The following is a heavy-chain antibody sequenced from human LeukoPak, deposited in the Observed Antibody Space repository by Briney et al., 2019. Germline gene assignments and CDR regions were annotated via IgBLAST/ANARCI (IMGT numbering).Heavy chain of an antibody. D-gene: IGHD5-18*01. CDR3: ARDAVDTANAV. V-gene: IGHV3-74*01. J-gene: IGHJ6*02. CDR1: GFTFTTYW. CDR2: INSDGSIT. Sequence: GGSLRLSCAASGFTFTTYWMHWVRQAPGKGLVWVSHINSDGSITSYADSVKGRFTISRGNAKNTLYLQMNSLRTEDTAVYYCARDAVDTANAVWGQGTTVTVSS.